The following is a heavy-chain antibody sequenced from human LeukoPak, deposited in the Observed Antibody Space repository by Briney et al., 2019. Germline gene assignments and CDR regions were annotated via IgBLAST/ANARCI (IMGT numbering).Heavy chain of an antibody. J-gene: IGHJ5*02. D-gene: IGHD6-19*01. CDR3: ARTPSSGWYFPWFDP. V-gene: IGHV4-39*07. CDR1: GGSISSSSYY. CDR2: IYYSGST. Sequence: SETLSLTCTVSGGSISSSSYYWGWIRQPPGKGLEWIGSIYYSGSTYYNPSLKSRVTISVDTSKNQFSLKLSSVTAADTAVYYCARTPSSGWYFPWFDPWGRGTLVTVSS.